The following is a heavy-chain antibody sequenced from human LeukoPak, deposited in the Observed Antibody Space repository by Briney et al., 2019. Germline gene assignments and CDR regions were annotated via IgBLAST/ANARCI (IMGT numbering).Heavy chain of an antibody. Sequence: SETLSLTCTVSGGSISSYYWSWIRQPPGKGLEWIGYIYYSRSTDYNPSLKSRVTISVDTSKNQFSLKLSSVTAADTAVYYCARMSYYYGMDVWGKGTTVTASS. J-gene: IGHJ6*04. CDR3: ARMSYYYGMDV. CDR2: IYYSRST. V-gene: IGHV4-59*01. CDR1: GGSISSYY.